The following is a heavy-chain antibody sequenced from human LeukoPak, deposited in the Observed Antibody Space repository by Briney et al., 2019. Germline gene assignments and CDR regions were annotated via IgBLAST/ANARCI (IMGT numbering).Heavy chain of an antibody. CDR1: GGSFSGYY. CDR2: INHSGST. CDR3: ARSGYDSSGYYLMYYYYYMDV. D-gene: IGHD3-22*01. Sequence: PSETLSLTCAVYGGSFSGYYWSWIRQPPGKGLEWIGEINHSGSTNYNPSLKSRVTISVDTSKNQFSLKLSSVTAADTAVYYCARSGYDSSGYYLMYYYYYMDVWGKGTTVTISS. V-gene: IGHV4-34*01. J-gene: IGHJ6*03.